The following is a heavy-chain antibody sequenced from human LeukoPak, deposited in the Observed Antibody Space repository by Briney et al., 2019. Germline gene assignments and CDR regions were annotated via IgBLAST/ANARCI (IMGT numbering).Heavy chain of an antibody. CDR1: GFTFSSYA. CDR3: VRSGAYSYGYYYYYGMDV. CDR2: TSSNGGRT. D-gene: IGHD5-18*01. J-gene: IGHJ6*02. V-gene: IGHV3-64D*09. Sequence: GGSLRLSCSASGFTFSSYAMHWVRQAPGKGLEYVSGTSSNGGRTYYADSVKGRLTISRDNPKNTLYLQMSSLRAEDTAVYYCVRSGAYSYGYYYYYGMDVWGQGTTVTVSS.